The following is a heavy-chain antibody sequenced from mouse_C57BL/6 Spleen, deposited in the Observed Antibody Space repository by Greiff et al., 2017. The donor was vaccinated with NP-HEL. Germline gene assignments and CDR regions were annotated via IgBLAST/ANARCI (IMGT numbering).Heavy chain of an antibody. Sequence: QVQLQQSGAELVRPGASVTLSCKASGYTFTDYEMHWVKQTPVHGLEWIGAIDPETGGTAYNQKFKGKAILTADKSSSTAYMELRSLTSEDSAIYYCTSYCNYGRFAYWGQGTLVTVSA. CDR1: GYTFTDYE. J-gene: IGHJ3*01. V-gene: IGHV1-15*01. CDR3: TSYCNYGRFAY. CDR2: IDPETGGT. D-gene: IGHD2-1*01.